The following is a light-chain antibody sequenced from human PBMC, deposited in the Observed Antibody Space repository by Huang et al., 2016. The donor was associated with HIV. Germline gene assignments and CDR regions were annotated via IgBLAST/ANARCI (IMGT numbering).Light chain of an antibody. Sequence: DIVMTQSPDSLAVSLGERATINCKSSQSVLFVSNNKNYLAWYKQKPGQPPNLLIYWASTRESGVPYRFSGSGSGTDFTLTISSLQAEDVAIYYCQQYYSVPVTFGPGTKVDIK. V-gene: IGKV4-1*01. CDR3: QQYYSVPVT. CDR2: WAS. J-gene: IGKJ3*01. CDR1: QSVLFVSNNKNY.